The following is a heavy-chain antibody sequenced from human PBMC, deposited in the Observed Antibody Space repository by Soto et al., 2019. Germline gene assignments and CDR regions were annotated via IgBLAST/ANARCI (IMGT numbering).Heavy chain of an antibody. CDR2: IKKDGTEK. CDR3: ARGPSYSDYSNDWFFAS. Sequence: EVQLVESGGGFVQPGGSLRLACAASGFTFSGYWMTWVRQAPGKGLEWVADIKKDGTEKYYVDSVKGRFTISRDNDKKSVYMPMNGLTVEDTAVYRCARGPSYSDYSNDWFFASWGQGALVTVSS. D-gene: IGHD3-9*01. J-gene: IGHJ4*02. CDR1: GFTFSGYW. V-gene: IGHV3-7*03.